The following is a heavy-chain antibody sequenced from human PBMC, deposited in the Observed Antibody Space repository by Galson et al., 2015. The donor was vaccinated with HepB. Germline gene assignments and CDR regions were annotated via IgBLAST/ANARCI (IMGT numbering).Heavy chain of an antibody. D-gene: IGHD6-13*01. Sequence: SVKVSCKASGYTFTMYGISWVRQAPGQGLEWMGGIIPIFGTANYAQKFQGRVTITADKSTSTAYMELSSLRSEDTAVYYCARGFAGGLGAAAALYYFDYWGQGTLVTVSS. CDR2: IIPIFGTA. CDR3: ARGFAGGLGAAAALYYFDY. J-gene: IGHJ4*02. V-gene: IGHV1-69*06. CDR1: GYTFTMYG.